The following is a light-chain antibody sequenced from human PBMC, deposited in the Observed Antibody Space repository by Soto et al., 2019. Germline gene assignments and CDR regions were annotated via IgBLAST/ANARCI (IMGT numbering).Light chain of an antibody. CDR2: GAS. Sequence: PGERATLSCRASQSVSGSFLAWYQQKPGQAPRLLIYGASCRATGIPDRFSGSGSGTDFTLTISRLEPEDFAVYYCQQYGTSSYTFGQGTKLEIK. V-gene: IGKV3-20*01. CDR1: QSVSGSF. CDR3: QQYGTSSYT. J-gene: IGKJ2*01.